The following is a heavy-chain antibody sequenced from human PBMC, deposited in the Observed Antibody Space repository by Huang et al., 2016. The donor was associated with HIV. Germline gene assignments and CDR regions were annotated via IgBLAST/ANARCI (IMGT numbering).Heavy chain of an antibody. CDR2: INPKRGGT. V-gene: IGHV1-2*02. CDR3: ARDWSFGSSTSPAD. Sequence: QVQLVQSGAEVKNPGASARVSCKASGYTFTDSHIHWVRQAPGQGLEWMGWINPKRGGTIYAQRFQGRVTMTRDTTISTVHMDLRRIQSDDTAVYFCARDWSFGSSTSPADWGQGTLVTVSS. D-gene: IGHD6-6*01. J-gene: IGHJ4*02. CDR1: GYTFTDSH.